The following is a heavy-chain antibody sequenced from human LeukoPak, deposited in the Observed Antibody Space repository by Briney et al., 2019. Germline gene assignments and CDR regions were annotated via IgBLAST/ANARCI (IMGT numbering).Heavy chain of an antibody. CDR3: ARNLRFLEWDNWFDP. CDR1: GFTFSSYS. V-gene: IGHV3-21*01. Sequence: GGSLRLSCAASGFTFSSYSMNWVRQAPGKGLEWVSSISSSSSYIYYADSVKGRFTISRDNAKNSLYLQMNSLRAEDTAVYYCARNLRFLEWDNWFDPWGQGTLVTVSS. D-gene: IGHD3-3*01. CDR2: ISSSSSYI. J-gene: IGHJ5*02.